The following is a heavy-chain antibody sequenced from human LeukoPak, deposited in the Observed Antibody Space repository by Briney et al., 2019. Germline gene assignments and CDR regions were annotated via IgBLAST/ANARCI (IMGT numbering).Heavy chain of an antibody. D-gene: IGHD3-9*01. V-gene: IGHV2-70*12. CDR1: GFSLSTSGMC. J-gene: IGHJ3*02. Sequence: SGPTLVNPTQTLTLTCTFSGFSLSTSGMCVGWIRQPPGKALEWLARIDWDDDKYYITSLKTRLTISKDTSKNQVVLTMTNMDPVDTATYYCAHRDDYDILTGPDAFDIWGQGTMVTVSS. CDR2: IDWDDDK. CDR3: AHRDDYDILTGPDAFDI.